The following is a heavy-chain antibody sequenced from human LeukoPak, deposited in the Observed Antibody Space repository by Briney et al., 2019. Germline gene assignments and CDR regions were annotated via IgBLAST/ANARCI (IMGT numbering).Heavy chain of an antibody. V-gene: IGHV4-4*07. J-gene: IGHJ4*02. Sequence: PSETLSLTCSVSGGSMSGYYWSRIRQPAGKGLEWIGRIYSSESINYSPSLKSRVTMSVDTSKNRFYLKLTSVTAADTALYYCARDRSAAYYRDYFDYWGQGVLVTVSS. CDR1: GGSMSGYY. D-gene: IGHD3-22*01. CDR3: ARDRSAAYYRDYFDY. CDR2: IYSSESI.